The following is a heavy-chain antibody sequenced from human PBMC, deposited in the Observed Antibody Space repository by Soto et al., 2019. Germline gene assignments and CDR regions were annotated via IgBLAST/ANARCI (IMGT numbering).Heavy chain of an antibody. Sequence: PXETLSLTCAVYCGSFSGHSWTWIRQSPGKGLEWIGDINHSGRVNYSPSLKSRVTISLDTSKNQFSLTLSAVTAADTAMYYCSTRAYDTNGYYRFDPWGQGTRVTVSS. J-gene: IGHJ5*01. CDR3: STRAYDTNGYYRFDP. V-gene: IGHV4-34*01. CDR1: CGSFSGHS. D-gene: IGHD3-22*01. CDR2: INHSGRV.